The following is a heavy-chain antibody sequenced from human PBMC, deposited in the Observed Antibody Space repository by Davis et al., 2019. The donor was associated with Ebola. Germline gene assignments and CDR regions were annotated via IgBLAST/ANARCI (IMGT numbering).Heavy chain of an antibody. D-gene: IGHD6-13*01. V-gene: IGHV1-18*01. CDR1: GYTFTSYG. Sequence: AASVQVSCKASGYTFTSYGISWVRQAPGQGLEWMGWISAYNGNTNYAQKLQGRVTMTTDTSTSTAYMELRSLRSDDTAVYYCAREAAAGTVGMDVWGQGTTVTVSS. CDR2: ISAYNGNT. CDR3: AREAAAGTVGMDV. J-gene: IGHJ6*02.